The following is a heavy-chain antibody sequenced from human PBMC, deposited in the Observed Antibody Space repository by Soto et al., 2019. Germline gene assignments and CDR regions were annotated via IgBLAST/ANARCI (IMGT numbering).Heavy chain of an antibody. D-gene: IGHD3-16*01. CDR2: IRSGGTCL. CDR3: VKGGEAITSHYVIDV. CDR1: GFTFRTHT. Sequence: RDVRLSCAVSGFTFRTHTLVWVRQAPGKGLEWVSSIRSGGTCLEYAHSVKGRFAISRDGAKDSVFLQMNSLKTDDTAVYYCVKGGEAITSHYVIDVWRQGTTVTVCS. J-gene: IGHJ6*01. V-gene: IGHV3-21*06.